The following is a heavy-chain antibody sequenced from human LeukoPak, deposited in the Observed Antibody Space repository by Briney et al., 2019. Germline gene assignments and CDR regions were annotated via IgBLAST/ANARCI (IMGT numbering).Heavy chain of an antibody. CDR3: ARGRHSSGLYDPIDS. Sequence: PGGSLILSCAASGFTVSSNYMSWVRQAPGKGLEWVSVIYRGGSTYYADSVKGRFTISRDNAKNSLYLQMNSLRAEDTAVYYCARGRHSSGLYDPIDSWGQGTLVTVSS. CDR1: GFTVSSNY. CDR2: IYRGGST. V-gene: IGHV3-53*01. J-gene: IGHJ4*02. D-gene: IGHD6-19*01.